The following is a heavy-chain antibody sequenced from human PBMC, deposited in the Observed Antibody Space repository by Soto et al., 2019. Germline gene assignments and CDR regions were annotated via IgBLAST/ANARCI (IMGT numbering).Heavy chain of an antibody. CDR3: VIEGAGFDQ. V-gene: IGHV3-73*01. CDR1: GFTFSVSS. CDR2: IRSKANNNAT. D-gene: IGHD1-26*01. J-gene: IGHJ4*02. Sequence: EVQLVESGGGLVQPWGSVRLSCAGSGFTFSVSSMHWVRQAPGKGLEWLGRIRSKANNNATIYSESVRGRFIISRDDSQVTMFLQIRSLRTEDTAMYYCVIEGAGFDQWGQGTLVTVSS.